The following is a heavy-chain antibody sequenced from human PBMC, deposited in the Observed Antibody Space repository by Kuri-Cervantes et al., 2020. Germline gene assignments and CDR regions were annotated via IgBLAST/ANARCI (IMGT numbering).Heavy chain of an antibody. Sequence: GESLKISCAASGFTFSSYGMHWVRQAPGKGLEWVAVISYDGSNKYYADSVKGRFTISRDNSKNTLYLQMNSLRAEDTAVYYCAKDGEWELLYRFDYWGQGTLVTVSS. CDR2: ISYDGSNK. CDR3: AKDGEWELLYRFDY. V-gene: IGHV3-30*18. D-gene: IGHD1-26*01. CDR1: GFTFSSYG. J-gene: IGHJ4*02.